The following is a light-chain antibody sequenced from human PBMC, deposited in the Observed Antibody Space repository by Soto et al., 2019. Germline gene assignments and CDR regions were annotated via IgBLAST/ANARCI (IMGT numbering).Light chain of an antibody. J-gene: IGKJ2*01. CDR2: GAS. V-gene: IGKV3-15*01. CDR1: QSVSSN. CDR3: QQYNNWPYS. Sequence: EIVMTQSPATLSVSPGERATLSCRASQSVSSNLAWYQQKPGQAPRLPIYGASTRATGIPDRFSGSGSGTEFTLTISSLQSEDFAVYYCQQYNNWPYSFGQGTKLEIK.